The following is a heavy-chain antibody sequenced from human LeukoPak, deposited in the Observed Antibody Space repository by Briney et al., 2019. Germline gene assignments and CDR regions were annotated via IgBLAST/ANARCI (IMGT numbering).Heavy chain of an antibody. CDR2: INAGNGNT. CDR3: ARGSVWLATGAYDY. D-gene: IGHD6-19*01. CDR1: GYTFTSYA. V-gene: IGHV1-3*01. Sequence: ASVKVSCKASGYTFTSYAMHWVRQAPGQRLEWMGWINAGNGNTKYSQKFQGRVTITRDTSASTAYMELSSLRSEDTAVYYCARGSVWLATGAYDYWGQGTLVTVSS. J-gene: IGHJ4*02.